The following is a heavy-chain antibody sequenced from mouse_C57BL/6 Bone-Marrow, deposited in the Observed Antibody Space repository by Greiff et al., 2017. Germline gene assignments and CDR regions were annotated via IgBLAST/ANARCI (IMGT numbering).Heavy chain of an antibody. Sequence: VQLQQSGAELVKPGASVKISCKASGYAFSSYWMHWVKQRPGKGLEWIGRIFPGDGDTNYNVKFKGKATLTADKSSSTAYMQLSSLASEDSAVYCCARGAYGGRGTRVTVSA. J-gene: IGHJ3*01. V-gene: IGHV1-80*01. CDR3: ARGAY. CDR2: IFPGDGDT. CDR1: GYAFSSYW.